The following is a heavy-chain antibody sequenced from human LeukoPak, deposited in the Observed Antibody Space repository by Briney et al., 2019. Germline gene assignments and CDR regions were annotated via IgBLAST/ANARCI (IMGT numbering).Heavy chain of an antibody. CDR1: GFTFDDYA. CDR3: AKDIGLYEYSYGGDY. CDR2: ISGDGGST. D-gene: IGHD5-18*01. J-gene: IGHJ4*02. V-gene: IGHV3-43*02. Sequence: GRSLRLSCAASGFTFDDYAMHWVRQAPGKGLEWVSLISGDGGSTYYADSVKGRFTISRDNSKNSLYLQMNSLRTEDTALYYCAKDIGLYEYSYGGDYWGQGTLVTVSS.